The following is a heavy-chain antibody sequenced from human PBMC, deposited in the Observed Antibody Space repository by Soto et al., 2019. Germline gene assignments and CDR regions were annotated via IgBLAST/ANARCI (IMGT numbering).Heavy chain of an antibody. V-gene: IGHV3-23*01. Sequence: GGSLRLSCAASGFTFSSYAMSWVRQAPGKGLEWVSAISGSGGSTYYADSVKGRFTISRDNSKNTLYLQMNSLRAEDTAVYYCAKDLELVVVVAATTSPFDYWGQGTLVTVSS. J-gene: IGHJ4*02. CDR3: AKDLELVVVVAATTSPFDY. CDR1: GFTFSSYA. CDR2: ISGSGGST. D-gene: IGHD2-15*01.